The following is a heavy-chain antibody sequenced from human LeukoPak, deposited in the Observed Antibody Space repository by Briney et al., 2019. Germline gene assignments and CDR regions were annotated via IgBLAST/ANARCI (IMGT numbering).Heavy chain of an antibody. CDR1: GGSISSYY. D-gene: IGHD1-26*01. CDR3: ASRVGATTFDY. J-gene: IGHJ4*02. CDR2: ISYSGST. V-gene: IGHV4-59*08. Sequence: PSETLSLTCTVSGGSISSYYWSWIRQPPGKGLEWITYISYSGSTNDNPSLKSRVTISVDTSKNQFSLKLSSVTAADTAVYYCASRVGATTFDYWGQGTLVTVSS.